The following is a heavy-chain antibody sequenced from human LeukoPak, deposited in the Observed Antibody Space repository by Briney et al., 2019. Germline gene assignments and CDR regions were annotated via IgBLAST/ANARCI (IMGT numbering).Heavy chain of an antibody. CDR3: AREGSGYDLPSYFDY. J-gene: IGHJ4*02. V-gene: IGHV1-69*13. Sequence: SVKVSCKASGGSFSSYAISWVRQAPGQGLEWMGGIIPIFGTANYAQKFQGRVTITADESTSTAYMELSSLRPEDTAVYYCAREGSGYDLPSYFDYWGQGTLVTVSS. D-gene: IGHD5-12*01. CDR1: GGSFSSYA. CDR2: IIPIFGTA.